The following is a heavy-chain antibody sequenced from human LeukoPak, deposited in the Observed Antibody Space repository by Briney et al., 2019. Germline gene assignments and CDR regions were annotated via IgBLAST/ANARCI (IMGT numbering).Heavy chain of an antibody. CDR1: GGSISSGSYY. J-gene: IGHJ3*01. V-gene: IGHV4-61*02. CDR2: IYTSGST. CDR3: ARDVSRTSWTWR. Sequence: SQTLSLTCTVSGGSISSGSYYWSWIRQPAGKGLEWIGRIYTSGSTNYNPSLKSRVTISVDTSKNQFSLKLSSVTAADTAVYYCARDVSRTSWTWRWGQGTVVTVSS. D-gene: IGHD2-2*01.